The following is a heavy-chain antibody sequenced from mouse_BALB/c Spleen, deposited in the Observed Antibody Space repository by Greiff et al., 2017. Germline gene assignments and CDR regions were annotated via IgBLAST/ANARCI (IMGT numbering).Heavy chain of an antibody. CDR3: ARMGLGPRYYAMDY. J-gene: IGHJ4*01. Sequence: EVKLVESGPGLVKPSQSLSLTCTVTGYSITSDYAWNWIRQFPGNKLEWMGYISYSGSTSYNPSLKSRISITRDTSKNQFFLQLNSVTTEDTATYYCARMGLGPRYYAMDYWGQGTSVTVSS. D-gene: IGHD4-1*01. CDR2: ISYSGST. V-gene: IGHV3-2*02. CDR1: GYSITSDYA.